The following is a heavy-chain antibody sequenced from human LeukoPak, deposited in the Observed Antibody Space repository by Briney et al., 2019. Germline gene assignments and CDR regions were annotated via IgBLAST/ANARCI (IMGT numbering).Heavy chain of an antibody. CDR1: GGSISSYY. CDR3: ASYSGSNAYYVY. CDR2: IYASGST. V-gene: IGHV4-4*07. J-gene: IGHJ4*02. D-gene: IGHD1-26*01. Sequence: PSETLSLTCTVSGGSISSYYWSWIRQPAGKGLEWIGRIYASGSTNYNPSLKSRVTMSVDTSKNQFSPKLSSVTAADTAVYYCASYSGSNAYYVYWGQGTLVTVSS.